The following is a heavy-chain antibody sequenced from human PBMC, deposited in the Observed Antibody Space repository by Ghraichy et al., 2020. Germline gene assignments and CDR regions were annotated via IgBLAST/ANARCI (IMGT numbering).Heavy chain of an antibody. Sequence: GGSLRLSCAASGFTFSSYGMHWVRQAPGKGLEWVAVISYDGSNKYYADSVKGRFTISRDNSKNTLYLQMNSLRAEDTAVYYCASYYYDSSGYSKTPYYFDYWGQGTLVTVSS. CDR2: ISYDGSNK. J-gene: IGHJ4*02. D-gene: IGHD3-22*01. CDR1: GFTFSSYG. CDR3: ASYYYDSSGYSKTPYYFDY. V-gene: IGHV3-30*03.